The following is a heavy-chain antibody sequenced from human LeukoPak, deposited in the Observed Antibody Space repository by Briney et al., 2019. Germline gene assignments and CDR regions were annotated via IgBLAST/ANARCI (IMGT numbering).Heavy chain of an antibody. CDR1: GFTFDDYA. D-gene: IGHD3-22*01. CDR2: ISWNSGSI. Sequence: PGRSLRLSCAASGFTFDDYAMHWVRQAPGKGLEWVSGISWNSGSIGYADSVKGRFTISRDNAKNSLYLQMNSLRAEDTALYYCAKASDSSGYYGNYHYWGQGTLVTVSS. J-gene: IGHJ4*02. V-gene: IGHV3-9*01. CDR3: AKASDSSGYYGNYHY.